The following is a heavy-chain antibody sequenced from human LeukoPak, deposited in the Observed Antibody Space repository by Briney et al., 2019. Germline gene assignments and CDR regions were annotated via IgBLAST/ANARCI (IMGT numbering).Heavy chain of an antibody. V-gene: IGHV3-74*01. J-gene: IGHJ6*03. CDR2: INSDGSST. CDR1: GFTFSSYW. CDR3: ARGVWIGYYMDV. D-gene: IGHD2-2*03. Sequence: PGGSLRLSCAASGFTFSSYWMHWVRQAPGKGLMWVSRINSDGSSTSYADSVKGRFTISRDNAKNTLYLQMNSLRAEDTAVYYCARGVWIGYYMDVWGKGTTVTVSS.